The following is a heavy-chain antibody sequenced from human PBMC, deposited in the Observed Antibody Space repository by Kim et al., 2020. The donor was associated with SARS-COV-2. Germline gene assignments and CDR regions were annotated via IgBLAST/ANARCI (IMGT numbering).Heavy chain of an antibody. CDR1: GGSFSGYY. J-gene: IGHJ4*02. Sequence: SETLSLTCAVYGGSFSGYYWSWIRQPPGKGLEWIGEINHSGSTNYNPSLKSRVTISVDTSKNQFSLKLSSVTAADTAVYYCARYRIVGIDYWGQGTLVTVSS. CDR2: INHSGST. D-gene: IGHD1-26*01. CDR3: ARYRIVGIDY. V-gene: IGHV4-34*01.